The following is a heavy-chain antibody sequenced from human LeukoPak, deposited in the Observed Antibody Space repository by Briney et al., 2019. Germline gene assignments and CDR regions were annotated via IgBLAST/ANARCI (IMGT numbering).Heavy chain of an antibody. J-gene: IGHJ6*03. D-gene: IGHD2-15*01. V-gene: IGHV1-8*01. Sequence: ASVKVSCKASGYTFTSYDINWVRQATGQGLEWMGWMNPNSGNTGYAQKFQGRVTMTRNTSISTAYMELSSLRSEDTAVYYCARGSKNTAYCSGGSCYYYYYYMDVWGKGTTVTVSS. CDR3: ARGSKNTAYCSGGSCYYYYYYMDV. CDR1: GYTFTSYD. CDR2: MNPNSGNT.